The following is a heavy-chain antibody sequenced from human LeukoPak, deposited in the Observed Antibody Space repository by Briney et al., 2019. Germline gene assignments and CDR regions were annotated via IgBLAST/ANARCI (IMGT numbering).Heavy chain of an antibody. CDR1: GFTFSSYS. J-gene: IGHJ4*02. CDR3: ARDKVSTGRIAVAGTGEFDY. Sequence: GGSLRLSCAASGFTFSSYSMNWVRQAPGKGLEWVSSINSSSSYIYYADSVKGRFTISRDNAKNSLYLQMNSLRAEDTAVCYCARDKVSTGRIAVAGTGEFDYWGQGTLVTVST. CDR2: INSSSSYI. D-gene: IGHD6-19*01. V-gene: IGHV3-21*01.